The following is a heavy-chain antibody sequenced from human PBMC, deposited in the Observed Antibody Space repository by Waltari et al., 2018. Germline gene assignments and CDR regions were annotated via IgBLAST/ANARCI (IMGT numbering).Heavy chain of an antibody. CDR2: ISGSGGST. CDR1: GFTFSSYA. Sequence: EVQLLESGGGLVQPGGALRLSCAASGFTFSSYAMSWVRQAPGKGLEWVSAISGSGGSTYYADSVKGRFTISIDNSKNTLYLPMNSLRAEDTAVYYCAKDKHSGPIDYWGQGTLVTVSS. CDR3: AKDKHSGPIDY. D-gene: IGHD6-19*01. V-gene: IGHV3-23*01. J-gene: IGHJ4*02.